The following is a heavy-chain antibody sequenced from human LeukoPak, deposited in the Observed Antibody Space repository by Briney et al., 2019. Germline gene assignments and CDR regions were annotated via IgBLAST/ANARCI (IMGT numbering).Heavy chain of an antibody. Sequence: GASVKVSCKASGYTFTSYDINWLRQATGQGLEWMGWMNPNSGNTGYAQKFQGRVTMTRNTSISTAYMELSSLRSEDTAVYYCARGFKIAAAGTICGYWGQGTLVTVSS. J-gene: IGHJ4*02. CDR2: MNPNSGNT. CDR1: GYTFTSYD. V-gene: IGHV1-8*01. CDR3: ARGFKIAAAGTICGY. D-gene: IGHD6-13*01.